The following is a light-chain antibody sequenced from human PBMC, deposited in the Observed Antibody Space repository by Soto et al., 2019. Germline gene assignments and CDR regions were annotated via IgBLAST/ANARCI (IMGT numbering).Light chain of an antibody. J-gene: IGKJ4*01. Sequence: EIVLTQSPGTLSLSTGERATLSYSPSQSVSSSYLAWYQQKPGQAPRLLIYGASSRATGIPDSFSGSGSGTDFTLTISRLEPEDFAVYYCQQYGSSLPLTFGGGTKVDIK. V-gene: IGKV3-20*01. CDR3: QQYGSSLPLT. CDR1: QSVSSSY. CDR2: GAS.